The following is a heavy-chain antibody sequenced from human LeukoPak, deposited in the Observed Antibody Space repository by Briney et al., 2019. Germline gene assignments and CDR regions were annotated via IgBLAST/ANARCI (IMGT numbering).Heavy chain of an antibody. D-gene: IGHD1/OR15-1a*01. CDR2: AGNKVNTYTT. CDR1: GFTFSDHY. Sequence: GGSLRPSCAASGFTFSDHYMHWVRQAPGKGLEWVGRAGNKVNTYTTRYAASVEGRFTISRDDSKNSLYLQMSSLKTEDTAVYYCGRGMLTTQNALDYWGQGTLVTVSS. V-gene: IGHV3-72*01. J-gene: IGHJ4*02. CDR3: GRGMLTTQNALDY.